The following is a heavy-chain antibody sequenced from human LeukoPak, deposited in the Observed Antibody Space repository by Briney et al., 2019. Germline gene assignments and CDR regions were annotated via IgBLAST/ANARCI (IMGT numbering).Heavy chain of an antibody. CDR1: GGSISSYY. V-gene: IGHV4-59*01. D-gene: IGHD6-19*01. CDR3: ARAGGIAVAGSLDS. J-gene: IGHJ4*02. Sequence: SETLSLTCTVSGGSISSYYWGWIRQPPGKGLEWIGYIYYSGSTNYNPSLKSRVTISVDTSKNQFSLKLSSVTAADTAVYYCARAGGIAVAGSLDSWGQGTLVTVSS. CDR2: IYYSGST.